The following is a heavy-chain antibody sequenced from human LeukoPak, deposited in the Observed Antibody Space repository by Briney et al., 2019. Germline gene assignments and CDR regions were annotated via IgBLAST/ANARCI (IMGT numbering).Heavy chain of an antibody. D-gene: IGHD3-10*01. CDR1: GFTFSSYE. CDR2: ISSSGSTI. V-gene: IGHV3-48*03. J-gene: IGHJ4*02. CDR3: ARESYYGSGILYFFDY. Sequence: GGSLSLSCAASGFTFSSYEMNWVRQAPGKGLEWVSYISSSGSTIYYADSVKGRFTISRDNAKNSLYLQMNSLRAEDTAVYYCARESYYGSGILYFFDYWGQGTLVTVSS.